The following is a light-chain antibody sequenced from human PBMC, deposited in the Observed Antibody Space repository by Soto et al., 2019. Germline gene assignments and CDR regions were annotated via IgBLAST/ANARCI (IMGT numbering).Light chain of an antibody. V-gene: IGLV2-8*01. Sequence: QSALTQPPSASGSPGQSVTISCTGTSSDVGGYNYVSWYQQHPGKAPKLMIYEVSKRPSGVPDRFSGSKSGNTASLTVSGLQAEDEADYYCSSYAGSKNVVFGGVTQLTVL. CDR2: EVS. J-gene: IGLJ2*01. CDR3: SSYAGSKNVV. CDR1: SSDVGGYNY.